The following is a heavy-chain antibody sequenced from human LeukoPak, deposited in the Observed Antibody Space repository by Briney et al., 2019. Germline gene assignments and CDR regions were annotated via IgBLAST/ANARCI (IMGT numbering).Heavy chain of an antibody. J-gene: IGHJ4*02. CDR3: AGGDVVRQQDYYFDC. CDR1: GFTFSSYE. CDR2: ISSSGSTI. Sequence: GGSLRLSCAASGFTFSSYEMNWVRQAPGKGLEWVSYISSSGSTIYYADSVKGRFTISRDNAKNSLYLQMNSLRAEDTAVYYCAGGDVVRQQDYYFDCWGQGTLVT. D-gene: IGHD2-2*01. V-gene: IGHV3-48*03.